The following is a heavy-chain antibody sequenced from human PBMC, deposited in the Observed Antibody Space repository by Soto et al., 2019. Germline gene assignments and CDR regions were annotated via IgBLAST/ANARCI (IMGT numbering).Heavy chain of an antibody. J-gene: IGHJ4*02. D-gene: IGHD3-10*01. CDR1: GDSISRSGYY. Sequence: QVQLQESGPGLVKPSQTLSLTCAVSGDSISRSGYYWGWIRQHPGEGLLWIGYLSYSGSTYYNPAPKSRVTISSDTSKNQFSLRVTSVTAAETAVYYCARGAGSHYFDYCGQGTLVTVSS. CDR3: ARGAGSHYFDY. CDR2: LSYSGST. V-gene: IGHV4-31*11.